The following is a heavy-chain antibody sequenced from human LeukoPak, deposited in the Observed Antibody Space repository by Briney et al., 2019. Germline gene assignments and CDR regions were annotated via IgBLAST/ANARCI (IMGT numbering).Heavy chain of an antibody. D-gene: IGHD7-27*01. CDR2: IYYSGST. CDR3: AMNWGTGRTLDY. Sequence: SETLSLTCTVSGGSISSYYWSWIRQPPGKGLEWIGYIYYSGSTNHNPSLKSRVTISVDTSKNQFSLKLSSVTAADTAVYYCAMNWGTGRTLDYWGQGTLVTVSS. CDR1: GGSISSYY. V-gene: IGHV4-59*12. J-gene: IGHJ4*02.